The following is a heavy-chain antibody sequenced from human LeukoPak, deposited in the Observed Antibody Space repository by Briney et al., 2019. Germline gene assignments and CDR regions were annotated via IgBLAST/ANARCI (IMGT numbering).Heavy chain of an antibody. CDR3: ARTYIVGATTIDY. D-gene: IGHD1-26*01. CDR1: GFTFSSFA. CDR2: IARNADGT. Sequence: GGSLRLSCSASGFTFSSFAMHWVRQAPGKGLEYVSSIARNADGTYYADSVKGRFTISRDNAKNSLYLQMNSLRAEDTAVYYCARTYIVGATTIDYWGQGTLVTVSS. J-gene: IGHJ4*02. V-gene: IGHV3-64*04.